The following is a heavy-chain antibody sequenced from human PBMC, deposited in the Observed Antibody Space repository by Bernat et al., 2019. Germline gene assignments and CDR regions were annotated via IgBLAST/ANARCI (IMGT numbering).Heavy chain of an antibody. CDR2: ISSSSSYI. V-gene: IGHV3-21*01. CDR3: ARDARDTMIVVVSDAFDI. J-gene: IGHJ3*02. D-gene: IGHD3-22*01. CDR1: GFTFSSYS. Sequence: EVQLVEAGGGLVKPGGSLRLSCAASGFTFSSYSMNWVRQAPGQGLEWVPSISSSSSYIYYPDSVKGRFTISRDNAKNSLYLQMNSLRAEDTAVYYCARDARDTMIVVVSDAFDIWGQGTMVTVSS.